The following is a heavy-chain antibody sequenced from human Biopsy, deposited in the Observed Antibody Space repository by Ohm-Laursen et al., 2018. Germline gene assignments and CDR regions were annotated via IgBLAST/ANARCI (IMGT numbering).Heavy chain of an antibody. D-gene: IGHD5-12*01. CDR3: AAVDYSAYTTVDH. V-gene: IGHV4-4*07. CDR1: GASISSYY. J-gene: IGHJ4*02. CDR2: IYTSGST. Sequence: PSETLSLTCTVSGASISSYYWTWIRQPAGKGLEWIGRIYTSGSTNYNPSLKSRVTMSVDTSKNQFSLKLTSLTAADTAVYFCAAVDYSAYTTVDHWGQGTLITVSS.